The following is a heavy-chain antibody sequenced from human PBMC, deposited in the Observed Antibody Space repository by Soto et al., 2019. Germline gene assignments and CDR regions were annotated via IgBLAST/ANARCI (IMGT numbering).Heavy chain of an antibody. CDR1: GFTFSSYS. D-gene: IGHD6-19*01. J-gene: IGHJ5*02. CDR2: ISSSSSYI. V-gene: IGHV3-21*01. Sequence: EVQLVESGGGLVKPGGSLRQSCAASGFTFSSYSMNWVRQAPGKGLEWVSSISSSSSYIYYADSVKGRFTISRDNAKNSLYLQMNSLRAEDTAVYYCARDGPIPVAGPPGIRFDPWGQGTLVTVSS. CDR3: ARDGPIPVAGPPGIRFDP.